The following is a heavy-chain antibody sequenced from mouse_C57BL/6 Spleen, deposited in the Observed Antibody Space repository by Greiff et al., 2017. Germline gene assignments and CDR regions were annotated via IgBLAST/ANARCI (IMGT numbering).Heavy chain of an antibody. CDR1: GYSITSGYD. D-gene: IGHD1-1*01. CDR3: ARAGDYYYGSRAGGFAY. CDR2: ISYSGST. V-gene: IGHV3-1*01. J-gene: IGHJ3*01. Sequence: EVQLQESGPGMVKPSQSLSLPCTVTGYSITSGYDWHWIRPFPGNKLEWMGYISYSGSTNYNPSLKSRISITHDTAKNHFFLKLNSVTTEDTATYYCARAGDYYYGSRAGGFAYWGQGTLVTVSA.